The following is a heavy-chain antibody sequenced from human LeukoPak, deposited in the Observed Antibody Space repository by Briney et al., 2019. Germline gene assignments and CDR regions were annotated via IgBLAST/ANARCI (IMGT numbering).Heavy chain of an antibody. CDR1: GFTFSSYA. Sequence: GGSLRLSCAASGFTFSSYAMSWVRQAPGKGLEWVSAISGSGGSTYYADSVKGRFTISRDNSKNTLYLQMNCLRAEDTAVYYCAKVSGIAARPDYYGMDVWGQGTTVTVSS. V-gene: IGHV3-23*01. CDR2: ISGSGGST. J-gene: IGHJ6*02. CDR3: AKVSGIAARPDYYGMDV. D-gene: IGHD6-6*01.